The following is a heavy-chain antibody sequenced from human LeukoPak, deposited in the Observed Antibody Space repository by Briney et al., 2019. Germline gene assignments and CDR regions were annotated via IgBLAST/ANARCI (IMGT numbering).Heavy chain of an antibody. J-gene: IGHJ4*02. CDR2: IYYSGST. V-gene: IGHV4-59*01. CDR1: GGSISSYY. Sequence: SETLSLTCTVSGGSISSYYWSWIRQPPGKGLEWIGYIYYSGSTNYNPSLKSRVTISVDTSKNQFSLKLSSVTAADTAVYYCARTGAAAGTSQVDYWGQGTLVTVSS. CDR3: ARTGAAAGTSQVDY. D-gene: IGHD6-13*01.